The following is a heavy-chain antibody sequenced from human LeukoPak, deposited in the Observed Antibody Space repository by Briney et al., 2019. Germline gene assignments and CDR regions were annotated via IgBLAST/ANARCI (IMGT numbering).Heavy chain of an antibody. CDR2: IYTSGST. Sequence: PSETLSLTCTVSGVSISSYYWFWIRQPAGKGLEWIGRIYTSGSTNYNPSFKSRVTISLDKPKNQVSLRVTSVTAADTAVYFCARVRIPSTGCYFHFMDVWGKGTTATVSS. CDR1: GVSISSYY. D-gene: IGHD3-9*01. J-gene: IGHJ6*03. CDR3: ARVRIPSTGCYFHFMDV. V-gene: IGHV4-4*07.